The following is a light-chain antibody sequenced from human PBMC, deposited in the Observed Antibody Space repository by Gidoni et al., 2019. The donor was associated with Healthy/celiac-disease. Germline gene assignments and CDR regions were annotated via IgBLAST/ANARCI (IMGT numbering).Light chain of an antibody. CDR2: GAS. CDR3: QQYGSSPRFT. CDR1: QSVSSSY. V-gene: IGKV3-20*01. Sequence: EMVFTQSPGTLSLSPGERATLSCRASQSVSSSYLAWYQQKPGQAPRLLIYGASSRATGIPHSFSGSGSGTDFTPTISSLEPEDFAVYYCQQYGSSPRFTFGPGTKVDIK. J-gene: IGKJ3*01.